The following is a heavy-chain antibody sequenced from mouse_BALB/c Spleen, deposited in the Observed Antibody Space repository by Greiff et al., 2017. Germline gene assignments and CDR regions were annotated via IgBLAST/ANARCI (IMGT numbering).Heavy chain of an antibody. Sequence: EVQLQQSGPELVKPGASVKISCKASGYSFTGYYMHWVKQSHVKSLEWIGRINPYNGATSYNQNFKDKASLTVDKSSSTAYMELHSLTSEDSAVYYCARGDYRYDYYAMDDWGQGTSVTVSS. V-gene: IGHV1-31*01. D-gene: IGHD2-14*01. CDR2: INPYNGAT. CDR1: GYSFTGYY. J-gene: IGHJ4*01. CDR3: ARGDYRYDYYAMDD.